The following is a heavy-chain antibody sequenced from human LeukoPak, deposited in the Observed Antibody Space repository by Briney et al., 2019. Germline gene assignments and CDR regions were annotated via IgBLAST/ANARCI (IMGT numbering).Heavy chain of an antibody. CDR2: ISSSSSII. D-gene: IGHD5-18*01. CDR1: GFTFSSYA. Sequence: PGRSLRLSCAASGFTFSSYAMHWVRQAPGKGLEWISYISSSSSIIYYADSVRGRFTISRDNAKNSLYLQMNSLRAEDTAVYYCATYGDTGAFDIWGQGTMVTVSS. J-gene: IGHJ3*02. CDR3: ATYGDTGAFDI. V-gene: IGHV3-48*01.